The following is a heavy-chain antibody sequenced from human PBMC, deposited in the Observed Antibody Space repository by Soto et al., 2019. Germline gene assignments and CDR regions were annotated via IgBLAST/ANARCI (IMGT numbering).Heavy chain of an antibody. V-gene: IGHV4-4*02. CDR2: IFHDGTA. CDR1: GVSISSGNW. J-gene: IGHJ4*02. D-gene: IGHD3-22*01. Sequence: SETLSLTCAVSGVSISSGNWWAWVRQSPQGGLEYIGEIFHDGTANYYPSFQRRVAMSVDTSKNQLSLRLASVTASDTAIYYCARLVYDTSLDYLYFDGRGKGALVTV. CDR3: ARLVYDTSLDYLYFDG.